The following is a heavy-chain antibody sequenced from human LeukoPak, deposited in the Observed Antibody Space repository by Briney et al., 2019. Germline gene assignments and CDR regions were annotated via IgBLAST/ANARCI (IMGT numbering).Heavy chain of an antibody. CDR2: IYYSGST. V-gene: IGHV4-39*01. D-gene: IGHD3-10*01. CDR1: GGSISSSSYY. Sequence: SETLSLTCTVSGGSISSSSYYWGWIRQPPGKGLEWIGSIYYSGSTYYNPSLKSRVTISVDTSKNQFSLKLSSVTAADTAVYYCASRITMVRGVIIQPPGYWGQGTLVTVSS. J-gene: IGHJ4*02. CDR3: ASRITMVRGVIIQPPGY.